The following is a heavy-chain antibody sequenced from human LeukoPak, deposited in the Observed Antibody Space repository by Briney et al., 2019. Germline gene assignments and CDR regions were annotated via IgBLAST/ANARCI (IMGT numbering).Heavy chain of an antibody. V-gene: IGHV3-7*01. J-gene: IGHJ3*02. CDR3: AGAVPNDAFDI. Sequence: GGSLRLSCAASGFTFSSYWMSWVRQAPGKGLEWVANIKQDGSEKYYVDSVKGRFTISRDNAKNSLYLQMNSLRAEDTAVYYCAGAVPNDAFDIWGQGTMVTVSS. D-gene: IGHD2-2*01. CDR1: GFTFSSYW. CDR2: IKQDGSEK.